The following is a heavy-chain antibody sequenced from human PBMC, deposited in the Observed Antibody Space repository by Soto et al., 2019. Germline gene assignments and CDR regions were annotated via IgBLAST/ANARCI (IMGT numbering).Heavy chain of an antibody. J-gene: IGHJ4*02. Sequence: GASVKVSCKASGYTSTNYGMHWVRQAPGQRLEWMGWINAGSGNTKYSQKFQGRITITRDTSASTVYMELSSLRSEDTAVYYFPNDIIVIPVATGLDYWGQGTLVPVSP. D-gene: IGHD2-2*01. CDR3: PNDIIVIPVATGLDY. CDR1: GYTSTNYG. V-gene: IGHV1-3*01. CDR2: INAGSGNT.